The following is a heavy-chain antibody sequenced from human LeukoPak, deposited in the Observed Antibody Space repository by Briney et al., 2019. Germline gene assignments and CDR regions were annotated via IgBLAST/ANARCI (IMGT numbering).Heavy chain of an antibody. J-gene: IGHJ6*02. CDR3: ARDSSSSSPIYYYYYGMDV. CDR1: GDSVSSNSAA. CDR2: TYYRSKWYN. V-gene: IGHV6-1*01. D-gene: IGHD6-6*01. Sequence: SQTLSLTCAISGDSVSSNSAAWNWIRQSPSRGLEWLGRTYYRSKWYNDYAVSVKSRITINPDTSKNQFSLQLNSVTPEDTAVYHCARDSSSSSPIYYYYYGMDVWGQGTTVTVSS.